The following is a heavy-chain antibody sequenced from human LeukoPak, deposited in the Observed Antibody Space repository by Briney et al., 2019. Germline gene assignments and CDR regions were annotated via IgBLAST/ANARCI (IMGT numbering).Heavy chain of an antibody. Sequence: SETLSLTCAVYGVSFSGYYWSWIRQPPGKGLEWIGEINHSGSTNYNPSLKSRVTISVDTSKNQFSLKLSSVTAADTAVYYCARFIVVVTATAFDIWGQGTMVTVSS. J-gene: IGHJ3*02. CDR3: ARFIVVVTATAFDI. D-gene: IGHD2-21*02. V-gene: IGHV4-34*01. CDR2: INHSGST. CDR1: GVSFSGYY.